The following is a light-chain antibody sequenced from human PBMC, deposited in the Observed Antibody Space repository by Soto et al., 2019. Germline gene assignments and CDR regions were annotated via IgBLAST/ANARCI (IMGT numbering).Light chain of an antibody. Sequence: EVVLTQSPATLSLSPGERATLSCRASQTVSSYLAWYQQRPGQAPRLLIYDASNRATGIPARFSGSGSGRDFTLIISSLEPEDSAVYYCQHRSNWPPYTFGQGTKLVIK. V-gene: IGKV3-11*02. CDR1: QTVSSY. CDR3: QHRSNWPPYT. CDR2: DAS. J-gene: IGKJ2*01.